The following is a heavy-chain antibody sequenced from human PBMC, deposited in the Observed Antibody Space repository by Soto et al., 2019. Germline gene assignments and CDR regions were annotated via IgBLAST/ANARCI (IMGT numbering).Heavy chain of an antibody. V-gene: IGHV3-74*03. D-gene: IGHD3-3*02. Sequence: PGGSLRLSCAASGFTITAYWMHWVRQAPGKGLVWVSRVGIDGSSTTSADFVKGRFTISRDNAKNTVYLQMNSLRAEDTAVYYRKRGAFEHAMDVWGQGTTVTVSS. CDR2: VGIDGSST. CDR1: GFTITAYW. CDR3: KRGAFEHAMDV. J-gene: IGHJ6*02.